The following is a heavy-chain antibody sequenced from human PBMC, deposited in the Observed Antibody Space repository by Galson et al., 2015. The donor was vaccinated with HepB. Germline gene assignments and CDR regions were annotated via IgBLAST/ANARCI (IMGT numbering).Heavy chain of an antibody. Sequence: SVKVSCKASGGTFSNYAISWVRQAPGQGLEWMGGIIPIFGTTNYAQKFQGRVTITADESTSTAYMELSSLRSEDTAVYYCARDRGLVRGVIDYYYYMDVWGRGTTVTVSS. CDR2: IIPIFGTT. CDR3: ARDRGLVRGVIDYYYYMDV. J-gene: IGHJ6*03. CDR1: GGTFSNYA. V-gene: IGHV1-69*13. D-gene: IGHD3-10*01.